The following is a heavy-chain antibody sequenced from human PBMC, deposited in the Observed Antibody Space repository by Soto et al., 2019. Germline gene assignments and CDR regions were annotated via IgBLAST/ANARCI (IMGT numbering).Heavy chain of an antibody. V-gene: IGHV4-34*01. J-gene: IGHJ2*01. CDR2: INHSGST. CDR1: GGSFSGYY. Sequence: PSETLSLTCAVYGGSFSGYYWSWIRQPPGKGLEWIGEINHSGSTNYNPSLKSRVTISVDTSKNQFSLKLSSVTAADTAVYYCARFAHSNFIWGSYRRDYWYFDLWGRGTLVTVSS. D-gene: IGHD3-16*02. CDR3: ARFAHSNFIWGSYRRDYWYFDL.